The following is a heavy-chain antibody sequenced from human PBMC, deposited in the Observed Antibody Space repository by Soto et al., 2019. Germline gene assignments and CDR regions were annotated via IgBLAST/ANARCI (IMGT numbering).Heavy chain of an antibody. CDR1: GGPFNSHT. V-gene: IGHV1-69*08. D-gene: IGHD4-17*01. CDR3: ARPDFGDYWYFDL. Sequence: SVKVSCKEFGGPFNSHTFSWVRLAPGQGLEWMGRIIPALGTTTYAQKFQGRVTITADESVTTVYMELNSLRTEDTAVYYCARPDFGDYWYFDLWGRGTLVTVSS. CDR2: IIPALGTT. J-gene: IGHJ2*01.